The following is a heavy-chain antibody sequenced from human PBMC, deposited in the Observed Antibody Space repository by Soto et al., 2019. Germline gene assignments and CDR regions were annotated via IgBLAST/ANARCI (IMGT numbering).Heavy chain of an antibody. CDR1: GGTFSSYA. CDR3: ARGSADYDILTGYYLGNFFDY. Sequence: QVRLVQSGAEVKKPGSSVKVSCKASGGTFSSYAISWVRQAPGQGLEWMGGIIPIFGTANYAQKFQGRVTITADESTSTAYMELSSLRSEDTAVYYCARGSADYDILTGYYLGNFFDYWGQGTLVTVSS. J-gene: IGHJ4*02. V-gene: IGHV1-69*01. D-gene: IGHD3-9*01. CDR2: IIPIFGTA.